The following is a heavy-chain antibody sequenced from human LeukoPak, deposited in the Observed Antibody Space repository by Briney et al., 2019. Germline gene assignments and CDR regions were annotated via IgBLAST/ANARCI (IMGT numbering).Heavy chain of an antibody. CDR3: ARADGSYYYYYYMDV. CDR1: GYTFTSYD. D-gene: IGHD1-26*01. CDR2: MNPNSGNT. Sequence: ASVKVSCKASGYTFTSYDINWVRQATGQGLEWMGWMNPNSGNTGYAQKFQGRVTTTRNTSISTAYMELSSLRSEDTAVYYCARADGSYYYYYYMDVWGKGTTVTISS. V-gene: IGHV1-8*01. J-gene: IGHJ6*03.